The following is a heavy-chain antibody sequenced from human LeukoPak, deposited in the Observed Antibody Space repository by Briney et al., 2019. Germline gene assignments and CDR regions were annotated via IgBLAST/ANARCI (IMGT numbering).Heavy chain of an antibody. Sequence: GSLRLSCTVSGFSLSSYALSWVRRAPGKGLEWVSATSSSDAGKYYADSVRGRFTISRDNSRNTMYLQMNSLRVEDAAVYYCARAPVTSCRGAFCYPFDSWGQGTLVTVSS. D-gene: IGHD2-15*01. CDR1: GFSLSSYA. J-gene: IGHJ4*02. CDR3: ARAPVTSCRGAFCYPFDS. CDR2: TSSSDAGK. V-gene: IGHV3-23*01.